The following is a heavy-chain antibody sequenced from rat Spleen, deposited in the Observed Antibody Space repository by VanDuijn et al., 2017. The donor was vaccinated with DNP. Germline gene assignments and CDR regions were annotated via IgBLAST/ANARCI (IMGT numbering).Heavy chain of an antibody. CDR3: AKGPNFGGWSDYFDC. V-gene: IGHV5S23*01. D-gene: IGHD1-11*01. Sequence: EVQVVESGGGLVQPGRSLKLSCAASGFTFSNYDMAWVRQAPTKGLEWVASISTGGGNTYYRDSVKGRFTISRDNAKSTLYLQMDSLRSEDTATYYCAKGPNFGGWSDYFDCWGQGIMVTVSS. J-gene: IGHJ2*01. CDR2: ISTGGGNT. CDR1: GFTFSNYD.